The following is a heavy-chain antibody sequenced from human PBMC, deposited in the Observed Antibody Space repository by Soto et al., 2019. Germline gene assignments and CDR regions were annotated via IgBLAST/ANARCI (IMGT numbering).Heavy chain of an antibody. V-gene: IGHV1-24*01. Sequence: GAPGKGSCKVSGSTLTELSMHWVRQAPGKGLEWMGGFDPEDGETIYAQKFQGRVTMTEDTSTDTAYMELSSLRSEDTAVYYCAPDRVTLRGVLVRLGWGNFYYWG. CDR2: FDPEDGET. J-gene: IGHJ4*01. CDR3: APDRVTLRGVLVRLGWGNFYY. CDR1: GSTLTELS. D-gene: IGHD3-16*02.